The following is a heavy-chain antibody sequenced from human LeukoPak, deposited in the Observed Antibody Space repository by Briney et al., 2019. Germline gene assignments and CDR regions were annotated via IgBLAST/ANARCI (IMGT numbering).Heavy chain of an antibody. CDR3: ARDGTYYYDSSGSRHFDY. J-gene: IGHJ4*02. D-gene: IGHD3-22*01. V-gene: IGHV3-23*01. CDR1: GFPFSSHA. CDR2: ISNGKT. Sequence: PGGSLRLSCVASGFPFSSHAMSWVRQPPGKGLEWVSAISNGKTYYADSVRGRFTISRDDSKNTVYLQMNSLRAEDTAVYYCARDGTYYYDSSGSRHFDYWGQGTLVTVSS.